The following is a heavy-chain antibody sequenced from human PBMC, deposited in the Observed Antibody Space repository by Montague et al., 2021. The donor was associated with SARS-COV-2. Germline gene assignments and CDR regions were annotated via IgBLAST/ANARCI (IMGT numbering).Heavy chain of an antibody. V-gene: IGHV2-70*18. D-gene: IGHD3-9*01. CDR1: GGSISSGDYY. Sequence: TLSLTCTVSGGSISSGDYYWSWIRQPPGKALEWLALIDWDDDKYYSTSLKTRLTISKDTSKNQVVLTMTNMDPVDTATYYCARIRDYDILTGSYSGFDYWGQGTLVTVSS. CDR2: IDWDDDK. J-gene: IGHJ4*02. CDR3: ARIRDYDILTGSYSGFDY.